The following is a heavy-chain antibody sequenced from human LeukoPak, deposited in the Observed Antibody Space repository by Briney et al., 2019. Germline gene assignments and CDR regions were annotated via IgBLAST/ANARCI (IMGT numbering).Heavy chain of an antibody. D-gene: IGHD1-26*01. CDR2: INPSGGNR. Sequence: ASVKVSCKASGYTFTNYHLHWVRQAPGQGLEWMGIINPSGGNRSYAQNFQGRVTMTRDTSTSTVYMELSSLRSEDTALYYCAKDQRWESPHYLDSWGQGTLVTVSS. CDR1: GYTFTNYH. CDR3: AKDQRWESPHYLDS. V-gene: IGHV1-46*01. J-gene: IGHJ4*02.